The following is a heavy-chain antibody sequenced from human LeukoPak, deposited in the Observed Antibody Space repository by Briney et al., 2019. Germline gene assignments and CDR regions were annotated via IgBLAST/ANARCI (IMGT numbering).Heavy chain of an antibody. CDR2: IYPGDSDT. D-gene: IGHD3-3*01. V-gene: IGHV5-51*01. Sequence: GESLKISCKGSGYSFTSYWICWVRQMPGKGLEWMGIIYPGDSDTRYSPSFQGQVTISADKSISTAYLQWSSLKASDTAMYYCARAYYDFWSGYTDAFDIWGQGTMVTVSS. CDR1: GYSFTSYW. J-gene: IGHJ3*02. CDR3: ARAYYDFWSGYTDAFDI.